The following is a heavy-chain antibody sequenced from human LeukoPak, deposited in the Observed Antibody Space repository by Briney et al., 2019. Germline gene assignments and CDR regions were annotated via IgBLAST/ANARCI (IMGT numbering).Heavy chain of an antibody. CDR2: INPNSGGT. CDR3: ARALSYDYGDYGWFDP. Sequence: ASVKVSCKASGYTFTGYYMHWVRQAPGQGLEWMGWINPNSGGTNYAQKFQGRVTMTRDTSISTAYMELSRLRSDDTAVYYCARALSYDYGDYGWFDPWGQGTLVTVSS. J-gene: IGHJ5*02. CDR1: GYTFTGYY. D-gene: IGHD4-17*01. V-gene: IGHV1-2*02.